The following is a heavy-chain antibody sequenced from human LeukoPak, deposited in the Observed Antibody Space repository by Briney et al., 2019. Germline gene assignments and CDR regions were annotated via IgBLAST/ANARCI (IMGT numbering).Heavy chain of an antibody. V-gene: IGHV3-30*03. J-gene: IGHJ3*02. D-gene: IGHD4-11*01. CDR3: ARYSIGSTLREAFDI. Sequence: GGSLRLSCAASGFTFSSYGMHWVRQAPGKGLEWVAVISYDGSNKYYADSVKGRFTISRDNSKNTLYLQMNSLRAEDTAVYYCARYSIGSTLREAFDIWGQGTMVTVSS. CDR1: GFTFSSYG. CDR2: ISYDGSNK.